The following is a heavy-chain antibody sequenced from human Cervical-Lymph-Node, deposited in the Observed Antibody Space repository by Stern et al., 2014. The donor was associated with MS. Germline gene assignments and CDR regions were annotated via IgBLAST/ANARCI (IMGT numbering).Heavy chain of an antibody. V-gene: IGHV3-30*04. Sequence: VQLVESGGGVVQPGRSLRLSCAASGFLFRRYALHWVRQAPGKGLEWVALISDDGRDKYYPDSVKGRFTVSRDNSNNTVDLEMNSLRLEDTAVYYCAKGGSGSYLDWGQGSLVTVSS. D-gene: IGHD1-26*01. J-gene: IGHJ4*02. CDR1: GFLFRRYA. CDR2: ISDDGRDK. CDR3: AKGGSGSYLD.